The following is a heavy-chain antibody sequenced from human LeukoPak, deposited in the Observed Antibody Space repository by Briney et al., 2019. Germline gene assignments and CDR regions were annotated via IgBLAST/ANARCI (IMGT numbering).Heavy chain of an antibody. CDR2: ISSSSSYI. CDR3: ARDRHYDSSGYYFDY. Sequence: GGSLRLSCAASGFTFSSFSMNWVRQAPGKGLEWVSSISSSSSYIYYADSVKGRFTISRDNAKNSLYLQMNSLRAEDTAVYYCARDRHYDSSGYYFDYWGQGTLVTVSS. V-gene: IGHV3-21*01. CDR1: GFTFSSFS. D-gene: IGHD3-22*01. J-gene: IGHJ4*02.